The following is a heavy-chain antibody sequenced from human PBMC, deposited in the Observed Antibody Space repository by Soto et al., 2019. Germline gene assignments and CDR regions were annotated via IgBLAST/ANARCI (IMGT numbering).Heavy chain of an antibody. CDR1: GFTFNNAW. D-gene: IGHD4-17*01. CDR3: TTDRAYGDPGY. J-gene: IGHJ4*02. Sequence: EVQLVESGGGLVKPGGSLRLSCAASGFTFNNAWMSWVRQAPGKGLEWVGRIKSKTDGGTTDYAAPVKGRFTISRDDSKNTLYLQMNSLKTKDTAVYYCTTDRAYGDPGYWGQGTLVTVSS. V-gene: IGHV3-15*01. CDR2: IKSKTDGGTT.